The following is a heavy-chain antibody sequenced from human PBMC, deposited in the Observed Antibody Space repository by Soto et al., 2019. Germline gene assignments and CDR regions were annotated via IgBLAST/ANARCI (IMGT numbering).Heavy chain of an antibody. CDR3: ARRRVLGSGTGYYYYGMDV. D-gene: IGHD3-10*01. CDR2: IYYSGST. V-gene: IGHV4-39*01. CDR1: GGSISSSSYY. Sequence: SETLSLTCTVSGGSISSSSYYWGWIRQPPGKGLEWIGSIYYSGSTYYNPSLKSRVTISVDTSKNQFSLKLSSVTAADTAVYYCARRRVLGSGTGYYYYGMDVWGQGTTVTVSS. J-gene: IGHJ6*02.